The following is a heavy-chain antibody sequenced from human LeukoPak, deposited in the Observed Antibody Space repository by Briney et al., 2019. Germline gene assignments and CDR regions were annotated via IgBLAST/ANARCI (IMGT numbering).Heavy chain of an antibody. J-gene: IGHJ4*02. CDR3: AVHYYDSSGYYSSFDY. CDR1: GGTFSSYA. CDR2: IIPIFGTA. Sequence: GASVTVSCKASGGTFSSYAISWVRQAPGQGLEWMGGIIPIFGTANYAQKFQGRVTITADESTSTAYMELSSLRSEDTAVYYCAVHYYDSSGYYSSFDYWGQGTLVTVSS. V-gene: IGHV1-69*13. D-gene: IGHD3-22*01.